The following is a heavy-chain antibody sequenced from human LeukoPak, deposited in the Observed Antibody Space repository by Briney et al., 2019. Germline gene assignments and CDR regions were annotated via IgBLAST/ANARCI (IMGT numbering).Heavy chain of an antibody. J-gene: IGHJ4*02. CDR3: ARMSGPAAGIDY. CDR1: GYSFTSYW. V-gene: IGHV5-51*01. Sequence: GESLKISCKGSGYSFTSYWIGWVRQMPGKGLEWMGSFYPGDSETRYSPSFQGQVTISAVKSIDTAYLQWSSLKASDTAMYYCARMSGPAAGIDYWGQGTLVTVSS. D-gene: IGHD6-13*01. CDR2: FYPGDSET.